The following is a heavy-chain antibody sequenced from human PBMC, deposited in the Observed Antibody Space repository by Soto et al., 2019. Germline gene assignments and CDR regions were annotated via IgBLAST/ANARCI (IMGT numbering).Heavy chain of an antibody. CDR2: ISSSSSYI. Sequence: PGGSRRLSCSASGSTFISYSMHWFRQSPGKGLEWVSSISSSSSYIYYADSVKGRFTISRDNAKNSLYLQMNSLRAEDTAVYYCARERIVATVYGMDVWGQGTTVTVSS. J-gene: IGHJ6*02. V-gene: IGHV3-21*01. D-gene: IGHD5-12*01. CDR1: GSTFISYS. CDR3: ARERIVATVYGMDV.